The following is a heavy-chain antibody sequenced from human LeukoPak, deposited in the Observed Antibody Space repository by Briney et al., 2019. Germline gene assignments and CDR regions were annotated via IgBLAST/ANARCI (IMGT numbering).Heavy chain of an antibody. CDR3: ARVAHRGDCYDY. CDR2: MNPNSGNT. CDR1: GYTFTSYD. D-gene: IGHD2-15*01. Sequence: ASVKASCKASGYTFTSYDINWVRQATGQGLEWMGWMNPNSGNTGYAQKFQGRVTMTRNTSISTAYMELSSLRSEDTAVYYCARVAHRGDCYDYRGQGTLVTVSS. V-gene: IGHV1-8*01. J-gene: IGHJ4*02.